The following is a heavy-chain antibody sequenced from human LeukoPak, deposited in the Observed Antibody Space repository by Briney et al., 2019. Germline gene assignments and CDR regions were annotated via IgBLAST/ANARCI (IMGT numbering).Heavy chain of an antibody. V-gene: IGHV4-39*01. J-gene: IGHJ5*02. CDR3: ATHPHPVVPAALNWFGP. CDR2: IYYSGST. Sequence: PSQTLSLTCTVSGGSISSSSYYWGWIRQPPGKGLEWIGSIYYSGSTYYNPSLKSRVTISVDTSKNQFSLKLSSVTAADTAVYYCATHPHPVVPAALNWFGPWGQGTLVTVSS. CDR1: GGSISSSSYY. D-gene: IGHD2-2*01.